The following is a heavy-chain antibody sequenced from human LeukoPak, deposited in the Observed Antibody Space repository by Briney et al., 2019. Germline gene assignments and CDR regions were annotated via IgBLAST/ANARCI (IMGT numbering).Heavy chain of an antibody. CDR1: GFTSSSYA. V-gene: IGHV3-30*04. CDR3: ARDRLAAALDY. J-gene: IGHJ4*02. D-gene: IGHD6-13*01. CDR2: ISYDGSNK. Sequence: PGGSLRLSCAASGFTSSSYAMHWVRQAPGKGLEWVAVISYDGSNKYYADSVKGRFTISRDNSKNTLYLQMNSLRAEDTAVYYCARDRLAAALDYWGQGTLVTVSS.